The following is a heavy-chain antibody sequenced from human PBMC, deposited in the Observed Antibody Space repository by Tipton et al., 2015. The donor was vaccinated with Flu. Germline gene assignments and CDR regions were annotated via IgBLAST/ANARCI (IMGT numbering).Heavy chain of an antibody. CDR1: GASITSDNNY. J-gene: IGHJ4*02. V-gene: IGHV4-61*02. CDR2: FYSSGGT. D-gene: IGHD2-15*01. Sequence: TLSLTCSVSGASITSDNNYWSWIRQPAGKGLEYIGRFYSSGGTKYNPSLKSRVSISVDTSKNQFSLTPISVTAADTAVYYCARGLSSGFYSVGYFDYWGQGRLVSVSS. CDR3: ARGLSSGFYSVGYFDY.